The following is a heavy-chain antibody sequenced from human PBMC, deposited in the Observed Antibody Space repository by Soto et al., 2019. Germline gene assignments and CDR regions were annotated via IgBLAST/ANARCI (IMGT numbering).Heavy chain of an antibody. V-gene: IGHV4-34*01. Sequence: PSETLSLTCAVYGGSFSGYYWSWIRQPPGKGLEWVGSIYYLGNTYYNPSLGSRVTISVDTSKNQFSLKLRSVTAADTAVFYCAGLYPYESSGYHLNYWGQGALVTVSS. J-gene: IGHJ4*02. CDR2: IYYLGNT. CDR1: GGSFSGYY. CDR3: AGLYPYESSGYHLNY. D-gene: IGHD3-22*01.